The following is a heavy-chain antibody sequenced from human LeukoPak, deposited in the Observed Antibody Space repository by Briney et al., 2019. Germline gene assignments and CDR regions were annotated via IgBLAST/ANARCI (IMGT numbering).Heavy chain of an antibody. J-gene: IGHJ5*02. D-gene: IGHD2-21*02. Sequence: ASVKVPCKASGYTFTDYYIYWVRQAPGQGLECMGWINPKSGASTYVQKFHGRVTLTRDTSISTAYMELRTLRCNDTSIYYCARDVETGSWGQGTLVTVSS. CDR1: GYTFTDYY. V-gene: IGHV1-2*02. CDR2: INPKSGAS. CDR3: ARDVETGS.